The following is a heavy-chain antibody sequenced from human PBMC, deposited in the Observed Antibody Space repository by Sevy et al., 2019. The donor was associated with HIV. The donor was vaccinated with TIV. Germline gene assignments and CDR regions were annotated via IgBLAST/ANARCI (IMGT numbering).Heavy chain of an antibody. Sequence: ASVKVSCKASGYTFTGYYMHWVRQAPGQGLEWMGWINPNSGGTNYAQKFQDRVTMTRDTSISTAYMELSRLRSDDTAVYYCARYSARSGYSYGYDYWGQGTLVTVSS. V-gene: IGHV1-2*02. D-gene: IGHD5-18*01. CDR3: ARYSARSGYSYGYDY. CDR2: INPNSGGT. CDR1: GYTFTGYY. J-gene: IGHJ4*02.